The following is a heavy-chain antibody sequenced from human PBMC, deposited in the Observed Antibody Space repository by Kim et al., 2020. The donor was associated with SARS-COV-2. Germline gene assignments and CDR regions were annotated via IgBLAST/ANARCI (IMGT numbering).Heavy chain of an antibody. D-gene: IGHD5-12*01. V-gene: IGHV1-46*01. Sequence: YAKKFQGRVTMTRDTSTSTVYMELSSLRSEDTAVYYCARRSRRDGYNLDYWGQGTLVTVSS. J-gene: IGHJ4*02. CDR3: ARRSRRDGYNLDY.